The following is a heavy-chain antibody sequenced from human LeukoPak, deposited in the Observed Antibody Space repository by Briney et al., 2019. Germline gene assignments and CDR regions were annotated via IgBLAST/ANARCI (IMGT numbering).Heavy chain of an antibody. CDR1: GVTVSSNY. V-gene: IGHV3-66*04. CDR3: ARLVTGTTVVNSGWFDP. D-gene: IGHD4-23*01. Sequence: GGSLGLSCAASGVTVSSNYMTWVRQAPGKGLECVSVIYSGGGTYYADSVKGGFSISRDNSKSTLYLQMISLRAEDTAVYYCARLVTGTTVVNSGWFDPWGQGTLVTVSS. CDR2: IYSGGGT. J-gene: IGHJ5*02.